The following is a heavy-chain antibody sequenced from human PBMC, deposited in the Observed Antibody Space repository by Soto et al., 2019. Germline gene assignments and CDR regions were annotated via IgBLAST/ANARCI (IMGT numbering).Heavy chain of an antibody. V-gene: IGHV3-23*01. Sequence: PGGSLRLSCAASGFAFSSHPMSWVRQAPERGLEWVSGISDSGGLTYNADSVKGRFTISRDNSKNTLYLQMNNLRAEDTVLYYCARRAFGSSRSFDIWGQGAMVTVSS. CDR3: ARRAFGSSRSFDI. CDR1: GFAFSSHP. J-gene: IGHJ3*02. D-gene: IGHD6-6*01. CDR2: ISDSGGLT.